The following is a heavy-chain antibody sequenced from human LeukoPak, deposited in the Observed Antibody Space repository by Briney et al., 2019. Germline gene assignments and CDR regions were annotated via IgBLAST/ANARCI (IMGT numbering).Heavy chain of an antibody. CDR3: AKGYYYGSGSYDY. CDR1: GFTFSSYG. D-gene: IGHD3-10*01. J-gene: IGHJ4*02. Sequence: GGSLRLSCAASGFTFSSYGMHWVRQAPGKGLEWVALIRYDGSNKYYADSVKGRFTISRDNSKNTLYLQMNSLRAEDTAVYYCAKGYYYGSGSYDYWGQGTLVTVSS. CDR2: IRYDGSNK. V-gene: IGHV3-30*02.